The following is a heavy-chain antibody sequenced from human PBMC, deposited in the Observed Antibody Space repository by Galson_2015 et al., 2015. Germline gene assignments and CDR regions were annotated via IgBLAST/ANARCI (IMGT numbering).Heavy chain of an antibody. V-gene: IGHV1-8*01. CDR2: MNPNSGNT. CDR1: GYTFTSYD. D-gene: IGHD2-2*02. CDR3: ARIRSIQTKNWFDP. Sequence: SVKVSCKASGYTFTSYDINWVRQATGQGLEWMGWMNPNSGNTGYTQKFQGRVTMTRNTSISTAYMELSSLRSEDTAVYYCARIRSIQTKNWFDPWGQGTLVTVSS. J-gene: IGHJ5*02.